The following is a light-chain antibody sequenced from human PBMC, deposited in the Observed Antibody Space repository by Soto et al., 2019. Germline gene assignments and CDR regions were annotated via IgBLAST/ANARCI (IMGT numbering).Light chain of an antibody. J-gene: IGLJ2*01. CDR3: LYLDSSLSVV. Sequence: QPVLTQPPSVSGAPGQRVTISCTGSSSNIGAGYDVHWYQQLPGRAPKLLIYGNTNLPSGMPDRFSGSKSGTSASLAITGLQAEDEADYYCLYLDSSLSVVFGGETKLTVL. CDR1: SSNIGAGYD. V-gene: IGLV1-40*01. CDR2: GNT.